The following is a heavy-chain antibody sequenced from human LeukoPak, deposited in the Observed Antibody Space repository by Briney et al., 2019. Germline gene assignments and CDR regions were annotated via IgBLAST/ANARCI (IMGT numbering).Heavy chain of an antibody. V-gene: IGHV1-46*01. D-gene: IGHD3-22*01. CDR2: INPSGGST. CDR1: GYTFTSYY. CDR3: AREGSDYYDSSGYAPGPFDY. J-gene: IGHJ4*02. Sequence: ASVEVSCKASGYTFTSYYMHWVRQAPGQGLEWMGIINPSGGSTSYAQKFQGRVTMTRDTSTSTVYMELSSLRSEDTAVYYCAREGSDYYDSSGYAPGPFDYWGQGTLVTVSS.